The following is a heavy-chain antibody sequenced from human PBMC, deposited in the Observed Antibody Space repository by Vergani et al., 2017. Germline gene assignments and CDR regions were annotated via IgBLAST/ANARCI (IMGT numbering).Heavy chain of an antibody. CDR3: AKDKAYDWYFDL. CDR1: RFTFDDYA. D-gene: IGHD3-16*01. V-gene: IGHV3-9*01. CDR2: ISWNSGSI. Sequence: EVQLVESGGGLVQPGRSLRLSCAASRFTFDDYAMHWVRQAPGKGLEWVSGISWNSGSIGYADSVKGRFTISRDNAKNSLYLQMNSLRAEDTALYYCAKDKAYDWYFDLWGRGTLVTVSS. J-gene: IGHJ2*01.